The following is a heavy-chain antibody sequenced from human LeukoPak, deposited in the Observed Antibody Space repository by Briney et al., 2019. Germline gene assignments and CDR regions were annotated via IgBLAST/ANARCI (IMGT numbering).Heavy chain of an antibody. CDR3: ARRDSSTSYWYFDL. CDR1: GCSISSGGYY. CDR2: IYYSGST. V-gene: IGHV4-31*03. D-gene: IGHD2-2*01. Sequence: SETLSLTCTVSGCSISSGGYYWSWIRQHPGKGLEWIGYIYYSGSTYYNPSLKSRVTISVDTSKNQFSLKLSSVTAADTAVYYCARRDSSTSYWYFDLWGRGTLVTVSS. J-gene: IGHJ2*01.